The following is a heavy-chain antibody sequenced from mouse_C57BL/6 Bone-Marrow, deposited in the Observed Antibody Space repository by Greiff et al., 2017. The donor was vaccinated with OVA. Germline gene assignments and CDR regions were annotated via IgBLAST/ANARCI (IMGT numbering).Heavy chain of an antibody. J-gene: IGHJ1*03. V-gene: IGHV1-4*01. Sequence: QVQLKQSGAELARPGASVKMSCKASGYTFTSYTMHWVQQRPGQGLEWIGYINPSSGYTKYNQKFKDKATLTADKSSSTAYMQLSSLTSEDSAVYYCAKNYLYGYFDVWGTGTTVTVSS. CDR2: INPSSGYT. D-gene: IGHD5-5*01. CDR3: AKNYLYGYFDV. CDR1: GYTFTSYT.